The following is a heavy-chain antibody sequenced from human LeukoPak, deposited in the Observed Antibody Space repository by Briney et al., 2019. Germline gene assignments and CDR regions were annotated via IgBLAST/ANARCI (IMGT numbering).Heavy chain of an antibody. CDR3: ARAFSYGYSTSDY. D-gene: IGHD5-18*01. V-gene: IGHV4-34*01. CDR1: GGSFSGYY. J-gene: IGHJ4*02. Sequence: SETLSLTCAVYGGSFSGYYWSWIRQPPGKGLEWIGEINHSGSTNYNPSLKSRVTISVDPSKNQFSLKLSSVTAADTAVYYCARAFSYGYSTSDYWGQGTLVTVSS. CDR2: INHSGST.